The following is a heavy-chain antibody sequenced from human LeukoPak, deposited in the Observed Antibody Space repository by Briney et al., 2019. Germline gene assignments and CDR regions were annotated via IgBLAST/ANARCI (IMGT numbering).Heavy chain of an antibody. D-gene: IGHD3-3*01. CDR2: IYPDDSDS. CDR3: ARVGSVTNFGVVSYYFDY. J-gene: IGHJ4*02. V-gene: IGHV5-51*01. CDR1: GYSFDYYW. Sequence: GESLKISCKASGYSFDYYWIAWVRQMPGKGLEWMGIIYPDDSDSAYSPSFQGQVTISVDKSINTAYLQWSSLKASNTAIYYCARVGSVTNFGVVSYYFDYWGQGTLVTVSS.